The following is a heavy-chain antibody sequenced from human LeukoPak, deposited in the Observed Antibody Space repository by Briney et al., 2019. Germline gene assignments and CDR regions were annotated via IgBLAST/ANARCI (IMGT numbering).Heavy chain of an antibody. D-gene: IGHD2/OR15-2a*01. CDR3: AKSAISIAHYYGMDV. V-gene: IGHV3-73*01. CDR2: IRSKANSYAT. Sequence: PGGSLRLSCAASGFTFSGSTMHWVRQASGKGLEWVGRIRSKANSYATAYAASVKGRFTISRDDSKNTAYLQMNSLRAEDTAVYYCAKSAISIAHYYGMDVWGQGTTVTVSS. CDR1: GFTFSGST. J-gene: IGHJ6*02.